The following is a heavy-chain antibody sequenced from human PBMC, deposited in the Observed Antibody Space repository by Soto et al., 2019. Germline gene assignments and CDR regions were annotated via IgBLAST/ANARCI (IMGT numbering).Heavy chain of an antibody. CDR3: ARDGCSGGSCYSNALDY. Sequence: QVQLVQSGAEVKKPGSSVKVSCKASGGTFSSYAISWVRQAPGQGLEWMGGIIPIVGTANYAQKFQGRVTITADESTSTAYMELSSLRSEDTAVYYCARDGCSGGSCYSNALDYWGQGTLVTVSS. J-gene: IGHJ4*02. D-gene: IGHD2-15*01. CDR1: GGTFSSYA. CDR2: IIPIVGTA. V-gene: IGHV1-69*01.